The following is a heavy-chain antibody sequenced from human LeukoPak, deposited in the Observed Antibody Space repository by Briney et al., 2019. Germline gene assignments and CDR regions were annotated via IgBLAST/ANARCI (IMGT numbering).Heavy chain of an antibody. V-gene: IGHV3-11*01. CDR3: ATDGAGFDT. CDR1: GFTFNDYY. Sequence: NPGGSLRLSCAASGFTFNDYYMSWIRQAPGKGLEWLSYINIGGTNTHYADSVKGRFTISRDNAKKSLYLEMNNLRAKDTAVYYCATDGAGFDTWGQGVLVTVSS. CDR2: INIGGTNT. J-gene: IGHJ5*02.